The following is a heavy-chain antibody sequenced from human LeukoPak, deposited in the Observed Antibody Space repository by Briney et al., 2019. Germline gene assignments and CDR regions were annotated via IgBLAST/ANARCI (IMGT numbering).Heavy chain of an antibody. D-gene: IGHD2-15*01. J-gene: IGHJ4*02. CDR2: IKQDGSEK. CDR3: AREDCSGGSCYSGFADY. CDR1: GFTFSSYW. Sequence: GGSLRLSCAASGFTFSSYWMSWARQAPGKGLEWVANIKQDGSEKYYVDSVKGRFTISRDNAKNSLYLQMNSLRAEDTAVYYCAREDCSGGSCYSGFADYWGQGTLVTVSS. V-gene: IGHV3-7*01.